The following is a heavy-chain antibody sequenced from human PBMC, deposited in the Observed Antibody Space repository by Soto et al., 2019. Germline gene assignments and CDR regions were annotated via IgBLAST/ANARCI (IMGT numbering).Heavy chain of an antibody. D-gene: IGHD2-15*01. J-gene: IGHJ3*02. CDR2: ISYNGAIQ. Sequence: QGQLVQSGGGVVQPGRSLRLSCVASEFSFAIYGFHWVRQLPGKGLEWLASISYNGAIQNYADSVKGRFTISRDDSKNILSLQMDKLRSEDTGVYYCAKKGESGHDSPGFSWWDMWGQGTMVTVSS. CDR3: AKKGESGHDSPGFSWWDM. V-gene: IGHV3-30*18. CDR1: EFSFAIYG.